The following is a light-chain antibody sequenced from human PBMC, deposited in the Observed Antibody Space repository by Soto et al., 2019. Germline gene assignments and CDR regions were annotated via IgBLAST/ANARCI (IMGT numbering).Light chain of an antibody. CDR2: AAS. V-gene: IGKV1-39*01. CDR3: QQSSSTPRT. CDR1: QSISSY. J-gene: IGKJ1*01. Sequence: DIQMTHSPSSLSASVGDRVTITYRASQSISSYLNWYQQKPGKAPKLLIYAASSLQSGVPSRFSGSGSGTDFTLTISSLQPEDFATYYCQQSSSTPRTFGQGTKVDIK.